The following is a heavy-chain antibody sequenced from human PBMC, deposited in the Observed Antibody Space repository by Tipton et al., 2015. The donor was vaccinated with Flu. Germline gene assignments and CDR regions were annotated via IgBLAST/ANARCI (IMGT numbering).Heavy chain of an antibody. CDR1: GFTFSSYA. CDR3: AKDPKIRRGWYSSGSEFDY. Sequence: SLRLSCAASGFTFSSYAMSWVRQAPGKGLEWVSAISGSGGSTYYADSVKGRFTISRDNSKNTLYLQMNSLRAEDTAVYYCAKDPKIRRGWYSSGSEFDYWGQGTLVTVSS. D-gene: IGHD6-19*01. V-gene: IGHV3-23*01. CDR2: ISGSGGST. J-gene: IGHJ4*02.